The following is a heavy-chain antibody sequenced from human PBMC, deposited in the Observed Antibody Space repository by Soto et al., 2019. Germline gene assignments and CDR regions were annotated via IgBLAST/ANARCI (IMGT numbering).Heavy chain of an antibody. D-gene: IGHD1-1*01. CDR2: IITLLGII. CDR3: ERDPRSSTGTKSSEDFQH. Sequence: QAQLMQSGAEVKKPGSSVKVSCKASGGTFSGYAINWVRQARVHGLERMVGIITLLGIIDYGQKFQGRITIAADKTTSTAYMDLRGLRSEDTAVYYCERDPRSSTGTKSSEDFQHLSQATLVSVCS. J-gene: IGHJ1*01. CDR1: GGTFSGYA. V-gene: IGHV1-69*17.